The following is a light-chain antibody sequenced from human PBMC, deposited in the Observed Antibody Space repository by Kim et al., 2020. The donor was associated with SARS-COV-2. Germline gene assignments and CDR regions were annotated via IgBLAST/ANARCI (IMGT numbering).Light chain of an antibody. Sequence: SVKLPCALSSGHSSYAIAWHQQQPEKGPRYLMKLNSDGSHSKGDGIPDRFSGSSSGAERYLTISSLQSEDEADYYCQTWGTGIVVFGGGTQLTVL. V-gene: IGLV4-69*01. CDR3: QTWGTGIVV. CDR1: SGHSSYA. CDR2: LNSDGSH. J-gene: IGLJ2*01.